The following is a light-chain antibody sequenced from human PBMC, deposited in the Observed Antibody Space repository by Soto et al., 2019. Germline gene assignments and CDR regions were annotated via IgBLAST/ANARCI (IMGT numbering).Light chain of an antibody. CDR3: SSYAGSNWYV. J-gene: IGLJ1*01. V-gene: IGLV2-8*01. CDR1: NSDVGGYNY. Sequence: QSALTQPRSASGSPGQTVTISSTGTNSDVGGYNYVSWYQQYPGKAPKLIIYEVNERPSGVPDRFSGSKSGNTASLTVSGLQTAYEADYYCSSYAGSNWYVFGTGTKLTVL. CDR2: EVN.